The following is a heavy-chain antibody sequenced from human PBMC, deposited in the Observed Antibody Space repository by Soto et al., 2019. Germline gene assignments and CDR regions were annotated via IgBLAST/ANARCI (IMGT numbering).Heavy chain of an antibody. CDR1: GFTFSSYG. CDR3: AKSEGNYLKAYFDY. J-gene: IGHJ4*02. Sequence: PGGSLRLSCAASGFTFSSYGMHWVRQAPGKGLEWVAVISYDGSNKYYADSVKGRFTISRDNSKNTLYLQMNSLRAEDTAVYYCAKSEGNYLKAYFDYWGQGTLVTVSS. CDR2: ISYDGSNK. D-gene: IGHD1-7*01. V-gene: IGHV3-30*18.